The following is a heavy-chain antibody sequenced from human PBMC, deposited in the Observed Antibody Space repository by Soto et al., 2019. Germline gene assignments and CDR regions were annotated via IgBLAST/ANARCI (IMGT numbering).Heavy chain of an antibody. D-gene: IGHD2-8*02. J-gene: IGHJ4*02. CDR2: INPDSGAT. CDR3: ARGDYGTGGYPFPYFDY. CDR1: GYSFTGYY. Sequence: HEHLVQSGAEVKRPGASLMVSCKASGYSFTGYYIHWVRQAPGQGLEWMGWINPDSGATNYAQNFPGRVPLTSDTSISTASMDLTSLTSDDTAVYYCARGDYGTGGYPFPYFDYWGQGTLVIVSS. V-gene: IGHV1-2*02.